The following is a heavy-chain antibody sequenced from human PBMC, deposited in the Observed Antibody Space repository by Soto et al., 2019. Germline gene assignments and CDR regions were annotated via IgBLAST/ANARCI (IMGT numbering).Heavy chain of an antibody. CDR3: ARGGRSLHGNYHFGMDV. J-gene: IGHJ6*02. Sequence: QVQLVQSGAEVKKPGASVKVSCKASGYIFFVSYIHWVRQDPGQGLECMGWINPNTGGTGTGQKFHGRITMNGDTSISTAYMEQIRLRSDDTGVYYCARGGRSLHGNYHFGMDVWGQGTTVTVSS. V-gene: IGHV1-2*02. D-gene: IGHD4-17*01. CDR2: INPNTGGT. CDR1: GYIFFVSY.